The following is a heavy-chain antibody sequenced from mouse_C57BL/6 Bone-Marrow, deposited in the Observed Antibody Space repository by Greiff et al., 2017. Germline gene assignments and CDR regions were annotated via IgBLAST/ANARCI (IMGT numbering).Heavy chain of an antibody. CDR1: GYTFTSYW. CDR3: ERYDCCSNYGFAY. Sequence: VQLQQPGAELVKPGASVKVSCKASGYTFTSYWMHWVKQRPGQGLEWIGRIHPSDSDTNYNQKFKGKATLTVDESSSTAYMQLSSLTSAASAVYYCERYDCCSNYGFAYWGQGTLVTVSA. CDR2: IHPSDSDT. D-gene: IGHD2-5*01. J-gene: IGHJ3*01. V-gene: IGHV1-74*01.